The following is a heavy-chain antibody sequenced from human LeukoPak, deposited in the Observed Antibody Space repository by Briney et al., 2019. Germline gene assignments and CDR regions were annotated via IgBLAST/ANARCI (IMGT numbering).Heavy chain of an antibody. Sequence: SDTLSLTCSVSGYSISTSNYWAWIRQPPGRGLEWIGHIYYSGGIYYNPSLKSRVTMSVDPSRNQFSLKLSSVTAVDTAVYYCARKATAGPTKAAFDIWGQGTMVAVST. CDR2: IYYSGGI. CDR1: GYSISTSNY. CDR3: ARKATAGPTKAAFDI. V-gene: IGHV4-28*05. D-gene: IGHD2-21*02. J-gene: IGHJ3*02.